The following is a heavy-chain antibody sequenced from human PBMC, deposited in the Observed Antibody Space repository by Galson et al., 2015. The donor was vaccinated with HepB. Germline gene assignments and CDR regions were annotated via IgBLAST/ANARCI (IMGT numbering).Heavy chain of an antibody. D-gene: IGHD5-12*01. CDR3: ARVPYGGYPYYFDC. CDR1: GFTVSSYY. CDR2: IYSGGST. Sequence: SLRLSCAASGFTVSSYYMSWVRQAPGKGLEWVSVIYSGGSTYYADSVKGRFTISRDNSKNTLYLQMNSLRAEDTAVYYCARVPYGGYPYYFDCWGQGSLVTVSS. V-gene: IGHV3-66*01. J-gene: IGHJ4*02.